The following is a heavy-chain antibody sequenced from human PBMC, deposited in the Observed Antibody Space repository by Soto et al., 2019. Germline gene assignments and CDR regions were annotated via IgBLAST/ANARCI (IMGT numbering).Heavy chain of an antibody. CDR2: IYGSGRGI. Sequence: VGSLRLSCTASGLPHSNFAMMWVRQAPGKGLECVSGIYGSGRGIEYADSVKGRFTISRDNSKNTVYLEMTDLRADDTAIYYCAKDAVYNDGLWLMDHWGQGTQVTVSS. V-gene: IGHV3-23*05. CDR1: GLPHSNFA. J-gene: IGHJ4*02. D-gene: IGHD2-21*01. CDR3: AKDAVYNDGLWLMDH.